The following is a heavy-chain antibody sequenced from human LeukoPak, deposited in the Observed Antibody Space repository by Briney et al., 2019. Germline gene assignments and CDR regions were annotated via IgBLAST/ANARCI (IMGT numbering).Heavy chain of an antibody. CDR3: ARGASGVYTVTTSCFDP. Sequence: GASVKVSCKASGYTFTGYYMHWVRQAPGQGLEWMGWINPNSGGTNYAQRFQGRVTMTRDTSISTAYMELSRLKSDDTAVYYCARGASGVYTVTTSCFDPWGQGTLVTVSS. V-gene: IGHV1-2*02. CDR1: GYTFTGYY. D-gene: IGHD4-17*01. J-gene: IGHJ5*02. CDR2: INPNSGGT.